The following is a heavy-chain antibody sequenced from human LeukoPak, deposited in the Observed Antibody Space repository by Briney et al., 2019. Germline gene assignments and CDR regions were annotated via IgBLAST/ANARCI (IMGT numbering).Heavy chain of an antibody. Sequence: ASVKVSCKVSGYTLTELSMHWVRQAPGKGLEWMGWISAYNGNTNYAQKLQGRVTMTTDTSTSTAYMELRSLRSDDTAVYYCARDLRSGLSELDYWGQGTLVTVSS. J-gene: IGHJ4*02. D-gene: IGHD1-14*01. CDR1: GYTLTELS. CDR3: ARDLRSGLSELDY. CDR2: ISAYNGNT. V-gene: IGHV1-18*01.